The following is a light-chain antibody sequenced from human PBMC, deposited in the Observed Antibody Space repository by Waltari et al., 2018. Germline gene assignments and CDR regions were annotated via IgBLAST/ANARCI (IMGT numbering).Light chain of an antibody. V-gene: IGLV4-69*01. Sequence: QLVLTQSPSASASLGASVKLTCTLSSGHSSNVIAWLQQQPEKGPRSLMRVNSDGSHSRGDEIPDRFSGSSSGAARYLTISSLQSEDEADYYCQTGGHGTWVFGGGTKLTVL. CDR3: QTGGHGTWV. J-gene: IGLJ3*02. CDR1: SGHSSNV. CDR2: VNSDGSH.